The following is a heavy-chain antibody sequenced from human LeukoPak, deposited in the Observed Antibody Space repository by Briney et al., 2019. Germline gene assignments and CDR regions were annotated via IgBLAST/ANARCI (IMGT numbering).Heavy chain of an antibody. V-gene: IGHV3-73*01. Sequence: PGGSLRLTCEASGFTFSGSAMHWVRQASGEGVEWGGRIRSKTNSYATAYAAWVKGSFTISRDDSKNTAYLQMSSLKTEDTAVYYCTSPTRSGSYEPNAFDIWGQGTMVTVSS. J-gene: IGHJ3*02. CDR3: TSPTRSGSYEPNAFDI. CDR1: GFTFSGSA. CDR2: IRSKTNSYAT. D-gene: IGHD1-26*01.